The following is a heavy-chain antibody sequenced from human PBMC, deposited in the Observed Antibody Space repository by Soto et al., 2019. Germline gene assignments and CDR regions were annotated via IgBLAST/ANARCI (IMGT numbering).Heavy chain of an antibody. Sequence: PSETLSLTCTVSGGSISSSSYYWGWIRQPPGKGLEWIGSIYYSGSTYYNPSLKSRVTISVDTSKNQFSLKLSSVTAADTAVYYCARQVQNGDYYPNWFDPWGQGTLVTVSS. CDR1: GGSISSSSYY. CDR2: IYYSGST. D-gene: IGHD4-17*01. J-gene: IGHJ5*02. V-gene: IGHV4-39*01. CDR3: ARQVQNGDYYPNWFDP.